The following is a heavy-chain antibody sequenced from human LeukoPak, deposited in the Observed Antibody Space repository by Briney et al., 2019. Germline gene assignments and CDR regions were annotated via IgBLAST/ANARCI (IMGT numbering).Heavy chain of an antibody. V-gene: IGHV1-2*02. D-gene: IGHD3-3*01. CDR3: ARIEWSAAND. J-gene: IGHJ4*02. CDR1: GFTFTFYY. Sequence: ASMNVSCKASGFTFTFYYIHWVRRAPGQGLGWMGWINPNNGDTNFDPKFQGRLPLSRDTSISKAVMELRRLRSDDTAVYYCARIEWSAANDWGQGTLVTVSS. CDR2: INPNNGDT.